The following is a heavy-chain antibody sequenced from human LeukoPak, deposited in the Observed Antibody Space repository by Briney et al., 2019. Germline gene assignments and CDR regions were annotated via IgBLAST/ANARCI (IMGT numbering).Heavy chain of an antibody. V-gene: IGHV1-18*01. D-gene: IGHD5-24*01. CDR3: ARMEMATAIFDY. CDR1: GYTFTSYA. J-gene: IGHJ4*02. CDR2: ISAYNGNT. Sequence: RASVKVSRKASGYTFTSYAITWVRQAPGQGLEWMGWISAYNGNTNYAQNLQGRVTMTTDTSTSTAYMELRSLRSDDTAMYYCARMEMATAIFDYWGQGTLVTVSS.